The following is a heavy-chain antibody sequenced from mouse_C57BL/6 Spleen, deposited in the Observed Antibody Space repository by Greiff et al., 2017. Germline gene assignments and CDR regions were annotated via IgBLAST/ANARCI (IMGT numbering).Heavy chain of an antibody. J-gene: IGHJ2*01. CDR2: IYPSDSET. Sequence: QVQLQQPGAELVRPGSSVKLSCKASGYTFTSYWMDWVKQRPGQGLEWIGNIYPSDSETHYNQKFKDKATLTVDKSSSTAYMQLSSLTSEDSAVYDWARRRGGVSYFDYWGQGTTLTGSS. V-gene: IGHV1-61*01. CDR1: GYTFTSYW. CDR3: ARRRGGVSYFDY.